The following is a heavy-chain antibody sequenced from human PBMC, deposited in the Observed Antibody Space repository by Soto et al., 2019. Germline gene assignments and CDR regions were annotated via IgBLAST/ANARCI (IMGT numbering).Heavy chain of an antibody. V-gene: IGHV3-23*01. CDR1: GFTFSSYA. CDR3: AKGAGRLSIAAQRYFDY. Sequence: PGGSLRLSCAASGFTFSSYAMNWVRQAPGKGLEWVSVISGSGGSTVYADSVKGRSTVSRDNSGNTLYLQMNSLRADDTAVYYCAKGAGRLSIAAQRYFDYWGQGTLVTVSS. J-gene: IGHJ4*02. CDR2: ISGSGGST. D-gene: IGHD6-6*01.